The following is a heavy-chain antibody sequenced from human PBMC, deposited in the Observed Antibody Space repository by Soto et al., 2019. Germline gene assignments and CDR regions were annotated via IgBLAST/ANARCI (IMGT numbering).Heavy chain of an antibody. CDR2: VNPNTGVT. V-gene: IGHV1-2*02. J-gene: IGHJ5*02. CDR1: GYTFTAFY. D-gene: IGHD3-9*01. CDR3: TTLRLDP. Sequence: ASVKVSCKASGYTFTAFYMNWVRQAPGQGLEWMGWVNPNTGVTKYAQKFQGRVTMTRDTPINTAYMELSGLTSDDTAVYYCTTLRLDPWGQGTLVTVSS.